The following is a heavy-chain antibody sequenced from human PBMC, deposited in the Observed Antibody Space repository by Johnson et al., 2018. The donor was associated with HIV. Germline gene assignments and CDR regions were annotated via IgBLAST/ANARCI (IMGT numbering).Heavy chain of an antibody. J-gene: IGHJ3*02. CDR2: IRYDGNNK. D-gene: IGHD3-9*01. CDR1: GFTFSSYA. V-gene: IGHV3-30*02. CDR3: ARATLYYDILTGYQPDAFDI. Sequence: QMQLVESGGGVVQPGGSLRLSCAASGFTFSSYAMHWVRQAPGKGLEWVTFIRYDGNNKYYVDSVKGRFTISRDNSKNTLYLQMNSLRAEDTAVYYCARATLYYDILTGYQPDAFDIWGQGTMVTVSS.